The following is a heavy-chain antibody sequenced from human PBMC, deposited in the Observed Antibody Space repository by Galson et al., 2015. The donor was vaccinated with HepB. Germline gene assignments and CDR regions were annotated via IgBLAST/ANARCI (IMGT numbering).Heavy chain of an antibody. D-gene: IGHD6-13*01. CDR2: TNYRSKWNN. J-gene: IGHJ4*02. CDR1: GDSVSNYRAA. CDR3: ARSGYSSYWAFDY. Sequence: CAISGDSVSNYRAAWNWIRQSPSRGLEWLGRTNYRSKWNNDYAESVQSRISINPDTSKNLFSLQLNSVSPEDTAVYYCARSGYSSYWAFDYWGQGILVTVSS. V-gene: IGHV6-1*01.